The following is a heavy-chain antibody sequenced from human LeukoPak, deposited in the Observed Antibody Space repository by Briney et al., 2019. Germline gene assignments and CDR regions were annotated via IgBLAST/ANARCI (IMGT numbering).Heavy chain of an antibody. J-gene: IGHJ6*02. Sequence: PGGSLRLSYATSGFTFSDYYMSWIRQAPGKGLEWVSYISDVGSAIYYGDSVKGRFTISRDNAKNSLYLQMNSLRDEDTAVYYCARDFPNYYYGSGTWYYYGMDVWGQGTTVTVSS. CDR3: ARDFPNYYYGSGTWYYYGMDV. CDR1: GFTFSDYY. CDR2: ISDVGSAI. V-gene: IGHV3-11*04. D-gene: IGHD3-10*01.